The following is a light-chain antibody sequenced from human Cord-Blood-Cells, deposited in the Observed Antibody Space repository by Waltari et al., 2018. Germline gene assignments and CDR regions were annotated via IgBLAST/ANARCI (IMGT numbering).Light chain of an antibody. CDR2: KVS. V-gene: IGKV2-30*01. J-gene: IGKJ1*01. CDR1: QSLVYSDGNTY. CDR3: MQGTHWPPT. Sequence: DVVMPQSPLSLPVTLGQPASISCRSRQSLVYSDGNTYLNWFQQRPGQSPRRLIYKVSNRDSGVPDRFSGSGSGTDFTLKISRVEAEDVGVYYCMQGTHWPPTFGQGTKVEIK.